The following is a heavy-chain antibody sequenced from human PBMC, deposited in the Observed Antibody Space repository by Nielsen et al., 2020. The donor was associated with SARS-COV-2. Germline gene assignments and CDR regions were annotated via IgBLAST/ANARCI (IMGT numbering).Heavy chain of an antibody. V-gene: IGHV4-59*01. J-gene: IGHJ4*02. D-gene: IGHD6-13*01. CDR3: ARGGIAAADDYFDY. CDR2: IYYSGST. CDR1: GGSISSYY. Sequence: SETLSLTCTVSGGSISSYYWSWIRQPPGKGLEWIGYIYYSGSTNYNPSLKSRVTISVDTSKNQFSLKLSSVTAADTAVYYCARGGIAAADDYFDYWGQGTLVTVSS.